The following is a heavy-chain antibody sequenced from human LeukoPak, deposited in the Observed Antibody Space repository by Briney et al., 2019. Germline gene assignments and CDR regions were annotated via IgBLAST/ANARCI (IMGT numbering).Heavy chain of an antibody. V-gene: IGHV4-31*03. Sequence: SETLSLTCTVSGGSISSGGYYWSWIRQHPGKGLEWIGYIYYSGSTYYNPSLKSRITISADASKNQFSLELSSVTAADTAVYYCARAGSRDYYYGMDVWGQGTTVTVSS. CDR2: IYYSGST. CDR1: GGSISSGGYY. J-gene: IGHJ6*02. CDR3: ARAGSRDYYYGMDV.